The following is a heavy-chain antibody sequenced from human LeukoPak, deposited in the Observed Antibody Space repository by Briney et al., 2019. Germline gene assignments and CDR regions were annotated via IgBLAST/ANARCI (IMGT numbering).Heavy chain of an antibody. D-gene: IGHD2-2*01. CDR3: ASRVAPGYYYGMDV. J-gene: IGHJ6*02. V-gene: IGHV3-66*01. CDR1: GFTFDEYG. Sequence: GGSLRLSCEASGFTFDEYGMSWVRQAAGKGLECVSVLSSGGSTSYADSVKGRFTISRDNSKNTLYLQMNILRAEDTAVYYCASRVAPGYYYGMDVWGQGTTVTVFS. CDR2: LSSGGST.